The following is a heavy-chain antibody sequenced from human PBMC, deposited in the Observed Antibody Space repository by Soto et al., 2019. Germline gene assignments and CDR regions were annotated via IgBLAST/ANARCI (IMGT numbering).Heavy chain of an antibody. D-gene: IGHD3-9*01. CDR2: IYHSGST. CDR1: GGSISSGGDS. V-gene: IGHV4-30-2*01. J-gene: IGHJ5*02. CDR3: ARAGRYFDWLSRTNWFDP. Sequence: SETLSLTYAVSGGSISSGGDSWSWIRQPPGKGLEWIGYIYHSGSTYYNPSLKSRVTISVDRSKNQFSLKLSSVTAADTAVYYCARAGRYFDWLSRTNWFDPWGQGTLVTVSS.